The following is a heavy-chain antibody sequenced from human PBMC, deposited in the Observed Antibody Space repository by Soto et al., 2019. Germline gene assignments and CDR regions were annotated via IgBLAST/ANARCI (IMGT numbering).Heavy chain of an antibody. D-gene: IGHD4-17*01. J-gene: IGHJ3*02. CDR1: GFTVSSNY. Sequence: EVQLVESGGGLVQPGGSLRLSCAASGFTVSSNYMSWDRQAPGKGLEWVSVIYSGGSTYYADSVKGRFTISRHNSKNTLYLQMNSLRAEDTAVYYCARDRSGDSAAFDIWGQGTMVTVSS. CDR3: ARDRSGDSAAFDI. CDR2: IYSGGST. V-gene: IGHV3-53*04.